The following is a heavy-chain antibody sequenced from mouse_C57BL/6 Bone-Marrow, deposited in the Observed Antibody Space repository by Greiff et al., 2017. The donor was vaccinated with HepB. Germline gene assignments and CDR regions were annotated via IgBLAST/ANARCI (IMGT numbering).Heavy chain of an antibody. CDR3: ARGGVDYAMDY. D-gene: IGHD1-1*01. J-gene: IGHJ4*01. Sequence: QVQLQQPGAELVRPGTSVKLSCTASGYTFTSYWMHWVKQRPGQGLEWIGVIDPSDSYTNYTQKFKGKATLTVDTSSSTAYMQLSSLTSEDTAVYYCARGGVDYAMDYWGQGTSVTVSS. V-gene: IGHV1-59*01. CDR2: IDPSDSYT. CDR1: GYTFTSYW.